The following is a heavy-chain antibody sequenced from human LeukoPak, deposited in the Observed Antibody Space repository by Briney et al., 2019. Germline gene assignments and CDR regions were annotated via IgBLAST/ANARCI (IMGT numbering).Heavy chain of an antibody. Sequence: GGSLRLPCAASGFTVSSNYMSCVRQAPGKGLEWVSVIYSGGSTYYADSVKGRFTISRDNSKNTLYLQMSSLRAEDTAVYYCARSTRAGAAPAGFDIWGQGTMVTVSS. CDR3: ARSTRAGAAPAGFDI. D-gene: IGHD2-2*01. CDR2: IYSGGST. V-gene: IGHV3-66*01. CDR1: GFTVSSNY. J-gene: IGHJ3*02.